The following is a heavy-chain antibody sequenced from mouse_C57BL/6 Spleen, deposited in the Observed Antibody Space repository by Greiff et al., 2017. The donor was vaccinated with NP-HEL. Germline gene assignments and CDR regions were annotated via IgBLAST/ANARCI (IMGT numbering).Heavy chain of an antibody. J-gene: IGHJ3*01. CDR3: ARRGLRREGFAY. CDR1: GYTFTGYW. V-gene: IGHV1-9*01. Sequence: LQHSSPVLLNPFSSVKLSCKATGYTFTGYWIEWVKQRPGHGLEWIGEILPGSGSTNYNEKFKGKATFTADTSSNTAYMQLSSLTTEDSAIYYCARRGLRREGFAYWGQGTLVTVSA. CDR2: ILPGSGST. D-gene: IGHD2-2*01.